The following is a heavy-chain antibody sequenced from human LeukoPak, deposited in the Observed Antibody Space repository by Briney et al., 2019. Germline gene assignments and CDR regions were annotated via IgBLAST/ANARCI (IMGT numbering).Heavy chain of an antibody. CDR2: ISWDGGST. D-gene: IGHD6-13*01. Sequence: GGSLRLSCAASGFTFDDYAMHWVRQAPGKGLEWVSLISWDGGSTYYADSVKGRFTISRDNRKNSLYLQMNSLRAEDTALYYCAKDLYSSSYYYYYGMDVWGKGTTVTVSS. CDR3: AKDLYSSSYYYYYGMDV. V-gene: IGHV3-43D*04. J-gene: IGHJ6*04. CDR1: GFTFDDYA.